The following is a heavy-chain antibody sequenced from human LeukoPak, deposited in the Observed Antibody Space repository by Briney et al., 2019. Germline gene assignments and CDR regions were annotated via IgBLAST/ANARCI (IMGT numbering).Heavy chain of an antibody. CDR1: GGSLSGNY. V-gene: IGHV4-34*01. J-gene: IGHJ4*02. D-gene: IGHD3-3*01. CDR2: INQSGST. Sequence: KPSETLSLTCGVYGGSLSGNYWSWIRQPPGKGLEWIGEINQSGSTNYNPSLKSRVTISVDTSKNQFSLKVNSVTAADTAAYYCARGRGTIFGVARGFDYWGRGTLVTVSS. CDR3: ARGRGTIFGVARGFDY.